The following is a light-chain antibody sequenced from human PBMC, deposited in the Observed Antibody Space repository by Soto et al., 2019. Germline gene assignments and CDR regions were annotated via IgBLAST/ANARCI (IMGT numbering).Light chain of an antibody. Sequence: EIVLTQSPATLSLSPGERATLSCRASQSVSNFLAWYQQKPGQAPRLLIYDASNRATGIPARFSGGGSATDFMLTISSLEPEDFSVYYFQQRDNWPPITFGQGTRLEIK. CDR1: QSVSNF. V-gene: IGKV3-11*01. J-gene: IGKJ5*01. CDR3: QQRDNWPPIT. CDR2: DAS.